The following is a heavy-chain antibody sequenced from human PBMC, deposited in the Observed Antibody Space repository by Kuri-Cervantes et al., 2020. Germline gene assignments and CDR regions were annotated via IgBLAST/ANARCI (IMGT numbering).Heavy chain of an antibody. CDR2: FDPEDGET. J-gene: IGHJ4*02. Sequence: ASVKVSCKLSGYTLTELSMHWVRQAPGKGLEWMGGFDPEDGETIYAQKFQGRVTMTGDTSTSTVYMGPSRLRSEDAAVYYCASDRRSYDYVWGSYRVNCDYWGQGTLVTVSS. D-gene: IGHD3-16*02. CDR1: GYTLTELS. V-gene: IGHV1-24*01. CDR3: ASDRRSYDYVWGSYRVNCDY.